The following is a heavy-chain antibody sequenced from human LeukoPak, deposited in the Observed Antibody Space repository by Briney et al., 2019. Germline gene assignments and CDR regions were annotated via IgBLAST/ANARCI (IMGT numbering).Heavy chain of an antibody. V-gene: IGHV3-30*18. CDR1: GFTFSSYG. J-gene: IGHJ4*02. CDR3: AKDLRDTARTLNDY. Sequence: GGSLRLSCAASGFTFSSYGMHWVRQAPGKGLEWVAVISYDGSNKYYADSVKGRFTISRDNSKNTLYLQMNSLRAEDTAVYYCAKDLRDTARTLNDYWGQGTLVTVSS. CDR2: ISYDGSNK. D-gene: IGHD5-18*01.